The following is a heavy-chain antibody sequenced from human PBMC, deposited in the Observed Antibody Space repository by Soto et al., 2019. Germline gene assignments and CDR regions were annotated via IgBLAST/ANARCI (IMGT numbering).Heavy chain of an antibody. CDR2: ISGSGGST. V-gene: IGHV3-23*01. J-gene: IGHJ4*02. CDR1: GFTFSSYA. D-gene: IGHD1-20*01. Sequence: GGSLRLSCAASGFTFSSYAMSWVRQAPGKGLEWVSAISGSGGSTYYADSVKGRFTISRDNSKNTLYLQMNSLRAEDTAVYYCAKDLPITGTTAYYFDYWGQGTLVTVSS. CDR3: AKDLPITGTTAYYFDY.